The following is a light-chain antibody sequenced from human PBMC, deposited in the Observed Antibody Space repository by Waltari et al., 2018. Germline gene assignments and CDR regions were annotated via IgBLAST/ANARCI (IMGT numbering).Light chain of an antibody. CDR1: SSDVGGYKY. Sequence: QSALTQPPSASGSPGQSVTISCTGTSSDVGGYKYVSWYQQHPGKAPKLMIYGVTKRPSGVPDRFSGSKSGNTASLTVSGLQAEDEAHYYCSAYAGSDNLVFGGGTKVTVL. J-gene: IGLJ2*01. V-gene: IGLV2-8*01. CDR2: GVT. CDR3: SAYAGSDNLV.